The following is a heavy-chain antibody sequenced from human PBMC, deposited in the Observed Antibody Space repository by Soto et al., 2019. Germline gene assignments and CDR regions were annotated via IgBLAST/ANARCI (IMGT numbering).Heavy chain of an antibody. Sequence: EVQLVESGGGLVQPGGSLKLSCAASGFTFSGSAMHWVRQASGKGLEWVGRIRSKANSYATAYAASVKGRFTISRDDSKNTAYLQMNSLKTEDTAVYYCTSLQLPGYYYYYMDVWGKGTTVTVSS. CDR1: GFTFSGSA. D-gene: IGHD5-18*01. J-gene: IGHJ6*03. CDR2: IRSKANSYAT. CDR3: TSLQLPGYYYYYMDV. V-gene: IGHV3-73*01.